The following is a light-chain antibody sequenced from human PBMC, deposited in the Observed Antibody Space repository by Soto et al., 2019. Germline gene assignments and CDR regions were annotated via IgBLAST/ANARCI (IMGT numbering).Light chain of an antibody. J-gene: IGKJ5*01. V-gene: IGKV3-11*01. CDR2: EAS. CDR1: QSVSSY. CDR3: QQRSNWPIT. Sequence: VLTQSPATLSLSPGGRATLSCRASQSVSSYLAWYQQKPGQAPRLLIYEASNRATGIPARFSGSGSGTDFTLTISSLEPEDFAVYYCQQRSNWPITFGQGTRLEIK.